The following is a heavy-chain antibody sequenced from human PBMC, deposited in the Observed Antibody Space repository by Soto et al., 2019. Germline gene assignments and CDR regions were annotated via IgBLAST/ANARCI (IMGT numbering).Heavy chain of an antibody. D-gene: IGHD5-12*01. CDR1: GGTFSSYA. J-gene: IGHJ5*02. CDR3: ARGSTGNSGYDAGGWFDP. V-gene: IGHV1-69*01. Sequence: QVQLVQSGAEVKKPGSSVKVSCKASGGTFSSYAISWVRQAPGQGLEWMGGIIPIFGTANYAQKFQGRVTITADESTSTAYMELSSLRSEDTAVYYCARGSTGNSGYDAGGWFDPWGQGTLVTVSS. CDR2: IIPIFGTA.